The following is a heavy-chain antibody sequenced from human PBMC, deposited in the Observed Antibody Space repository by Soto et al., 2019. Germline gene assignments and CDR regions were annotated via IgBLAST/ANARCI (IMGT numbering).Heavy chain of an antibody. D-gene: IGHD3-22*01. CDR1: GGSVSSNIYY. CDR2: IYYSGST. V-gene: IGHV4-31*03. J-gene: IGHJ5*02. Sequence: SETLSLTCSVSGGSVSSNIYYWTWIRQHPGKGPEWIGHIYYSGSTYYNPSLKSRVTISLDMSKNQFSLKLTSVSAADTAVYYCARGYDYDSGGYLFDHWGQGILVTVSS. CDR3: ARGYDYDSGGYLFDH.